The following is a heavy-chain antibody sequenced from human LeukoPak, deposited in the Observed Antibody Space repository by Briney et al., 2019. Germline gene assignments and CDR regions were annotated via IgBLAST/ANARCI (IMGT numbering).Heavy chain of an antibody. CDR2: ISAYNGNT. CDR3: ARGSPPRRNYDSRGYYSYYFDY. J-gene: IGHJ4*02. V-gene: IGHV1-18*01. D-gene: IGHD3-22*01. CDR1: GYTFTSYG. Sequence: ASVKVSCKASGYTFTSYGISWVRQAPGQGLEGMGWISAYNGNTHYAQKLQGRVTMTTDTSTSTVYMELRGLRSDDTAVYYCARGSPPRRNYDSRGYYSYYFDYWGQGTLVTVSS.